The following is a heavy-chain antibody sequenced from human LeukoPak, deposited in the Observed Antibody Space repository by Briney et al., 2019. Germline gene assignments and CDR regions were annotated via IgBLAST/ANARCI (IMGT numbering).Heavy chain of an antibody. D-gene: IGHD3-22*01. CDR2: ISGSGGST. CDR1: GFTFSGYA. CDR3: AKDNMLVVVTNPLVAFDI. V-gene: IGHV3-23*01. J-gene: IGHJ3*02. Sequence: GGSLRLSGAASGFTFSGYAMGWVRQAPGKGWKWVSAISGSGGSTYYADYVKGRFTISRDNSKNTLYLQMNSLRAEDTAVYYCAKDNMLVVVTNPLVAFDIWGQGTMVTVSS.